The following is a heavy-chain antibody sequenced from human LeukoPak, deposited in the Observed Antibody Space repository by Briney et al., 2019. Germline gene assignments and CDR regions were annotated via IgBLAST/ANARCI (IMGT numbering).Heavy chain of an antibody. CDR3: ASGLGYCSSTSCYPYYMDV. Sequence: SETLSLTCTVSGGPISSSSYYWGWIRQPPGKGLEWIGSIYYSGSTYYNPSLKSRVTISVDTSKNQFSLQLSSVTAADTAVYYCASGLGYCSSTSCYPYYMDVWGKGTTVTVSS. CDR2: IYYSGST. J-gene: IGHJ6*03. D-gene: IGHD2-2*01. V-gene: IGHV4-39*01. CDR1: GGPISSSSYY.